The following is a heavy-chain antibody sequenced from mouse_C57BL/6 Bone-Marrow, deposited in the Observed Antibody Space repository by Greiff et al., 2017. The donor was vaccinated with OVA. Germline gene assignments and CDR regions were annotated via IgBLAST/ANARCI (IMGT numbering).Heavy chain of an antibody. CDR1: GFSLTSYG. Sequence: QVHVKQSGPGLVQPSQSLSITCTVSGFSLTSYGVHWVRQSPGKGLEWLGVIWSGGSTDYNAAFISRLSISKDNSKSQVFFKMNSLQADDTAIYYCARNYDSSGYVWFAYWGQGTLVTVSA. V-gene: IGHV2-2*01. D-gene: IGHD3-2*02. CDR3: ARNYDSSGYVWFAY. J-gene: IGHJ3*01. CDR2: IWSGGST.